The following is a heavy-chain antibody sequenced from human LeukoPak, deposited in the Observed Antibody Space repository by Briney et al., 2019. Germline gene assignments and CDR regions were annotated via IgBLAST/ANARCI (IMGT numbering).Heavy chain of an antibody. CDR3: AKRGGYDSSGFYHTD. CDR2: ISGSGGST. V-gene: IGHV3-23*01. J-gene: IGHJ4*02. CDR1: GFTFSSYA. D-gene: IGHD3-22*01. Sequence: GGSLRLSCAASGFTFSSYAMSWVRQAPGKGLEWVSAISGSGGSTYYADSVKGRFTISRDNSKNTLYLQMNSLRAEDTAVYHCAKRGGYDSSGFYHTDWGQGTLVTVSS.